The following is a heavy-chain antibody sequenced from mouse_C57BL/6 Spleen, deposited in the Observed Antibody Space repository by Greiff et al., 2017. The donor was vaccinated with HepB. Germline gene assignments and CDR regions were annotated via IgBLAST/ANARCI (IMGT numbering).Heavy chain of an antibody. Sequence: EVMLVESGGGLVKPGGSLKLSCAASGFTFSSYAMSWVRQTPEKRLEWVATISDGGSYTYYPDNVKGRFTISRDNAKNNLYLQMSHLKSEDTAMYYCRRGVDGYYPYLYFDGWGTGTTVTVSS. V-gene: IGHV5-4*03. D-gene: IGHD2-3*01. CDR1: GFTFSSYA. CDR3: RRGVDGYYPYLYFDG. J-gene: IGHJ1*03. CDR2: ISDGGSYT.